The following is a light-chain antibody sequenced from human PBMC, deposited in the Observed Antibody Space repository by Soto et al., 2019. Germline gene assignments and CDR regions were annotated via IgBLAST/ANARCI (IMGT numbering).Light chain of an antibody. Sequence: DVVLPQTPLSSPVTLGQPASISCRSSQSLVYSDGNTYLSWLQQRPGQPPRLLIYQISNRFSGDTDRVRGSGAETEFTLKISRVEAEDVGVYYCMQFAHFPRTLGQGTKVEIK. CDR3: MQFAHFPRT. J-gene: IGKJ1*01. CDR2: QIS. CDR1: QSLVYSDGNTY. V-gene: IGKV2-24*01.